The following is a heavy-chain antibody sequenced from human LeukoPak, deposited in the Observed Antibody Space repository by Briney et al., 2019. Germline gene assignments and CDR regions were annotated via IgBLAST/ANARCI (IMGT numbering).Heavy chain of an antibody. Sequence: GGSLRLSCAASGFTFSDYYMSWIRQAPGKGLEWVSYISSSGSTIYYADSVKGRFTISRDNAKNSLYLQMNSLRAEGTAVYYCARDRYYDILTGTATPDYWGQGTLVTVSS. CDR2: ISSSGSTI. CDR1: GFTFSDYY. CDR3: ARDRYYDILTGTATPDY. D-gene: IGHD3-9*01. J-gene: IGHJ4*02. V-gene: IGHV3-11*01.